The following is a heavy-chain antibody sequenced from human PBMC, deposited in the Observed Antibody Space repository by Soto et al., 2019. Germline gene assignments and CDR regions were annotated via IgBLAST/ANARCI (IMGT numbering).Heavy chain of an antibody. CDR3: ARYFDPLDV. Sequence: VQLVQSGAEVKKPGASVKLSCKASGYTFTFYVINWVRQAPGRGLEWMGWMSPSTGNTGYAQRFQGRVTMTSDTSISTAYMEVTRLRPDDTAVYYCARYFDPLDVWGQGTTVTVSS. V-gene: IGHV1-8*01. CDR2: MSPSTGNT. CDR1: GYTFTFYV. D-gene: IGHD3-9*01. J-gene: IGHJ6*02.